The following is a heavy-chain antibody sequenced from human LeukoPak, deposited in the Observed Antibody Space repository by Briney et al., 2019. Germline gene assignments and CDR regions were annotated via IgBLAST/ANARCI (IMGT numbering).Heavy chain of an antibody. CDR3: ARSGVPYYYYGMDV. Sequence: ASVKVSCKASGYTFTRYAFSWVRQAPGQGLEWMGWISAYNGNTNYAQKLQGRVTMTTDTSTSTAYMELRSLRSDDTAVYYCARSGVPYYYYGMDVWGQGTTVTVSS. V-gene: IGHV1-18*01. CDR1: GYTFTRYA. J-gene: IGHJ6*02. D-gene: IGHD3-10*01. CDR2: ISAYNGNT.